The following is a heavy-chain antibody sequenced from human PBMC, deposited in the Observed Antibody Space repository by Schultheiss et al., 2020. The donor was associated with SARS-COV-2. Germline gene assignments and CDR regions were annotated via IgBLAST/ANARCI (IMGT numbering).Heavy chain of an antibody. D-gene: IGHD3-16*01. CDR1: GGSISSGGYY. V-gene: IGHV4-61*08. CDR3: ARDTGGGDWFDP. CDR2: IYYSGST. J-gene: IGHJ5*02. Sequence: SQTLSLTCTVSGGSISSGGYYWSWIRQHPGKGLEWIGYIYYSGSTNYNPSLKSRVTISVDTSKNQFSLKLSSVTAADTAVYYCARDTGGGDWFDPWGQGTLVTVSS.